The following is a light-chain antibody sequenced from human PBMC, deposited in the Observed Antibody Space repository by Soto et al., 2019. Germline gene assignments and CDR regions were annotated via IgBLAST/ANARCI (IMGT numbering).Light chain of an antibody. CDR2: ANS. J-gene: IGLJ1*01. V-gene: IGLV1-40*01. CDR3: QSYDSSLSGYV. Sequence: QSVLTQPPSVSGAPGQRVTISCTGSSSNIGAGNDVNWYQQLPGTAPKLHIYANSNRPSGVPDRVSGSKSGTTASLAITGLQAEDEADYYCQSYDSSLSGYVFGTGTKLTVL. CDR1: SSNIGAGND.